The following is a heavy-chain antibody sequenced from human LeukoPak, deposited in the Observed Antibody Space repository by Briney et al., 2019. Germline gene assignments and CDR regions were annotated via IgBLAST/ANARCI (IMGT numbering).Heavy chain of an antibody. CDR3: ARDLEACGGDCYAFDY. CDR1: GFTFSNYW. CDR2: TNIDGSST. J-gene: IGHJ4*02. Sequence: GGSLRLSCAAYGFTFSNYWMHWVRLAPGKGLVWVSRTNIDGSSTTYADSVKGRFTISRDNAKNTLYLHMNSLRAEDTAVYYCARDLEACGGDCYAFDYWGQGTLVTVSS. V-gene: IGHV3-74*01. D-gene: IGHD2-21*02.